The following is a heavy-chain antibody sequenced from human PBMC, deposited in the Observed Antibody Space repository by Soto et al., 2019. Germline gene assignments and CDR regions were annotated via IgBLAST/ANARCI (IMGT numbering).Heavy chain of an antibody. D-gene: IGHD3-9*01. CDR2: IYHSGST. CDR3: ARVRNFYDFLTVYNPSEGTFAY. J-gene: IGHJ4*02. Sequence: SETLSLTCAVSGGSISSSNWWSWVRQPPGKGLEWIGEIYHSGSTNYNPSLKSRVTISVDKSKNQFSLKLSSVTAADTAVYYCARVRNFYDFLTVYNPSEGTFAYGGQGTLVPVSS. CDR1: GGSISSSNW. V-gene: IGHV4-4*02.